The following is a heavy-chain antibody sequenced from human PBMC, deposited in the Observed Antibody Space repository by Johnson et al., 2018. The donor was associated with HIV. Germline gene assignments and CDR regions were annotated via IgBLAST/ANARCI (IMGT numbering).Heavy chain of an antibody. J-gene: IGHJ3*02. CDR2: INWTGGST. V-gene: IGHV3-20*04. D-gene: IGHD4-17*01. CDR1: GFTFDDYG. CDR3: ARGGLGDYVVAFDI. Sequence: VQLVESGGGVVRPGGSLRLSCAASGFTFDDYGMTWVRQAPGKGLEWVSGINWTGGSTGYADSVKRRFTISRDNAKNSLYLKMNSLRAEDTAVYYCARGGLGDYVVAFDIWGQGTMVTVSS.